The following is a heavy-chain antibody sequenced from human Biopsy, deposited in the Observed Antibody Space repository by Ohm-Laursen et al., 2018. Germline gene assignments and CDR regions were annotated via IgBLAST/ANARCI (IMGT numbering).Heavy chain of an antibody. V-gene: IGHV4-4*07. CDR1: GGSFSDYS. D-gene: IGHD1-14*01. Sequence: PPGTLSLTCAVYGGSFSDYSWSWIRQPAGKGLEWIGQIYTSGITNYNPSLKSRVTMSVGTSKDKFSLRVSSVTAADTAVYYCARDRDRRGWFDPWGQGTLVTVSS. J-gene: IGHJ5*02. CDR3: ARDRDRRGWFDP. CDR2: IYTSGIT.